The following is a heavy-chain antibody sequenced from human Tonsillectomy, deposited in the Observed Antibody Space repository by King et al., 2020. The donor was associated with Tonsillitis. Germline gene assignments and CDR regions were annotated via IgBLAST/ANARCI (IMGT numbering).Heavy chain of an antibody. CDR1: GLTFINAW. V-gene: IGHV3-15*02. J-gene: IGHJ4*02. Sequence: VQLVESGGALVKPGGSLRLSCAASGLTFINAWRSWVRKAPGKGLEWLGRIKSKADGGTTDYAAPVKGRFTISRDDSKNTLYLQMNSLQTEDTAVYYCTTNLYFGDHWGQGTLVTVSS. CDR2: IKSKADGGTT. CDR3: TTNLYFGDH. D-gene: IGHD3-9*01.